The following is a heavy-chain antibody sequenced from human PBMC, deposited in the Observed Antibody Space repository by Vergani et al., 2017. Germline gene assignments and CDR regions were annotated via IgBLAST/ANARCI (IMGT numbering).Heavy chain of an antibody. CDR1: GYTFTGYY. Sequence: QVQLVQSGAEVKKPGASVKVSCKASGYTFTGYYMHWVRQAPGQGLEWMGWINPNSGGTNYAQKFQGRVTMTRDTSISTAYMELSRLRSDDTAVYYCARVGYSSGWYGPYYFDYWGQGTLVTVSS. CDR3: ARVGYSSGWYGPYYFDY. D-gene: IGHD6-19*01. CDR2: INPNSGGT. J-gene: IGHJ4*02. V-gene: IGHV1-2*02.